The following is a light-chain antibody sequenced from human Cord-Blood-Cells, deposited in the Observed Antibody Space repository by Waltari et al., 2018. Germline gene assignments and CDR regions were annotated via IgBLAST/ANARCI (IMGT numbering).Light chain of an antibody. J-gene: IGLJ1*01. CDR3: QAWDSSTYV. V-gene: IGLV3-1*01. Sequence: SYELTQPPSVSVSPGQTASFTCSGDKLGDKYSCWYQQKQVQSPVLVIYQDSKRPSGIPERFSGSNSGNTATLTISGTQAMDESDYYCQAWDSSTYVFGTGTKVTVL. CDR2: QDS. CDR1: KLGDKY.